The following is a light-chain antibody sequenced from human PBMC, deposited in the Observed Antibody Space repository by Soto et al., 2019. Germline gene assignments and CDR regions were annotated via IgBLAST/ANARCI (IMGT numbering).Light chain of an antibody. Sequence: DIQMTQSPSTLSGSVGDRVTITCRASQTISSWLAWYQQKPGKAPKLLIYKASTLKSGVPSRFSGSGSGTDFTITISSLQPEDFATYYCQQANIFPLNFVGGTKVDIK. CDR1: QTISSW. J-gene: IGKJ4*01. CDR2: KAS. V-gene: IGKV1-5*03. CDR3: QQANIFPLN.